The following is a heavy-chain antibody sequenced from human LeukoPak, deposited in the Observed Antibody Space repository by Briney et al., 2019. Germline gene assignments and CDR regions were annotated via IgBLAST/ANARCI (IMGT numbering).Heavy chain of an antibody. CDR2: ISAHNGNT. V-gene: IGHV1-18*01. J-gene: IGHJ4*02. D-gene: IGHD6-13*01. Sequence: GASVKVSCEASGYTFTSYGITWVRQTPGQVLEWMGWISAHNGNTNYAQNLQGRVTMTTDTSTSTGYMELRSLRSDDTAVYYCANAGESSSSQRSLDYWGQGTLVTVSS. CDR1: GYTFTSYG. CDR3: ANAGESSSSQRSLDY.